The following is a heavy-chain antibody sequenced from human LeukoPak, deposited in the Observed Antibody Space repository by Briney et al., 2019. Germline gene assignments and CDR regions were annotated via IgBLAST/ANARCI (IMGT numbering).Heavy chain of an antibody. CDR1: GFTFSSYS. CDR3: ARGYLRNRYCSGGSCYSVKRWFDP. V-gene: IGHV4-34*01. CDR2: INHSGST. J-gene: IGHJ5*02. Sequence: PGGSLRLSCAASGFTFSSYSMNWVRQPPGKGLEWIGEINHSGSTNYNPSLKSRVTISVDTSKNQFSLKLSSVTAADTAVYYCARGYLRNRYCSGGSCYSVKRWFDPWGQGTLVTVSS. D-gene: IGHD2-15*01.